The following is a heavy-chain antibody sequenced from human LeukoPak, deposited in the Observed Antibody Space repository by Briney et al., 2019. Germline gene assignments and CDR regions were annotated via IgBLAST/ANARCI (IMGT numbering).Heavy chain of an antibody. V-gene: IGHV5-51*01. J-gene: IGHJ3*02. D-gene: IGHD4-17*01. CDR1: GYSFTSCW. CDR3: ARHVARGDETLRAFDI. Sequence: GESLKISCKGSGYSFTSCWIGWVRQMPGKGLEWMGIIYPGDSDTRYSPSFQGQVTISADKSISTAYLQWSSLKASDTAMYHCARHVARGDETLRAFDIWGQGTMVTVSS. CDR2: IYPGDSDT.